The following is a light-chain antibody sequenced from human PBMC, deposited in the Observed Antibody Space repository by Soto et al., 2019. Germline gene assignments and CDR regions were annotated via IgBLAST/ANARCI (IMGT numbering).Light chain of an antibody. CDR1: QSIGRW. V-gene: IGKV1-5*01. Sequence: DIQMTQSPSTLSASEGDRVTITCRASQSIGRWLAWYQQKPGKAPNLLIYDASTLESGVPSRFSGSGSGTQFTLTISSLQPDDFATYYGQQYGDNSYTFGQGTKLEIK. CDR3: QQYGDNSYT. J-gene: IGKJ2*01. CDR2: DAS.